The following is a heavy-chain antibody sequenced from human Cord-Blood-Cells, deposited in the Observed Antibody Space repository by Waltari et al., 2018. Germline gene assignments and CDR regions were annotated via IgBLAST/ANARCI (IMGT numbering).Heavy chain of an antibody. CDR2: IYYSGST. CDR1: GGSISSSSYY. CDR3: ARQVWYGSGSYYNWFDP. V-gene: IGHV4-39*01. J-gene: IGHJ5*02. D-gene: IGHD3-10*01. Sequence: QLQLQESGPGLVKPSETLSLTCTVSGGSISSSSYYWGWTRQPHGKGLEWIGSIYYSGSTYYNPSLKSRVTISVDTSKNQFSLKLSSVTAADTAVYYCARQVWYGSGSYYNWFDPWGQGTLVTVSS.